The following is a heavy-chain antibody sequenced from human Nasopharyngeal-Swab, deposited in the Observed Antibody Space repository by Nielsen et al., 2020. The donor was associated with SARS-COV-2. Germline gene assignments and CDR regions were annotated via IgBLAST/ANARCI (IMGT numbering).Heavy chain of an antibody. Sequence: VRLAPGKGLEWVSSISSSSSYIYYADSVKGRFTISRDNAKNSLYLQMNSLRAEDTAVYYCARSITFGGVITERHFDYWGQGTLVTVSS. J-gene: IGHJ4*02. D-gene: IGHD3-16*02. CDR2: ISSSSSYI. CDR3: ARSITFGGVITERHFDY. V-gene: IGHV3-21*01.